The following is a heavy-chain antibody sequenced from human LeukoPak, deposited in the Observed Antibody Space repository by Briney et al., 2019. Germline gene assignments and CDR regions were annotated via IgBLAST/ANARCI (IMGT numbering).Heavy chain of an antibody. CDR1: GFTFSSYA. CDR2: ICSNGGST. J-gene: IGHJ6*03. D-gene: IGHD4-17*01. Sequence: GGSLRLSCAASGFTFSSYAMHWVRQAPGKGLEYVSAICSNGGSTYYANSVKGRFTISRDNSKNTLYLQMGSLRAEDMAVYYCARGVPYGDSYYYYMDVWGKGTTVTVSS. CDR3: ARGVPYGDSYYYYMDV. V-gene: IGHV3-64*01.